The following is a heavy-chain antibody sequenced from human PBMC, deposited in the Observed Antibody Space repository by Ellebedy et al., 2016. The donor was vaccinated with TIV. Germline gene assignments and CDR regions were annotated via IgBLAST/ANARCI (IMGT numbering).Heavy chain of an antibody. CDR2: LNQDGSAK. V-gene: IGHV3-7*01. CDR3: ARGGSTRPDY. CDR1: GFTFSSYW. Sequence: GGSLRLXXAASGFTFSSYWMTWFRLAPGKGPEWVANLNQDGSAKYYVDSVKGRFTISRDNSKNSLYLQMNRLRFEDTAMYYCARGGSTRPDYWGQGTLVTVSS. J-gene: IGHJ4*02. D-gene: IGHD3-16*01.